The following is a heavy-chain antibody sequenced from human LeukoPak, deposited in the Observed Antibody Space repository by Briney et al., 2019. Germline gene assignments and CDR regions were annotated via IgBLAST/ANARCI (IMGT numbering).Heavy chain of an antibody. CDR3: ATPTEPLGGGEFL. CDR1: GFTFSDYY. Sequence: GGSLRLSCAASGFTFSDYYMSWIRQAPGKGLEWGSYISSSGSTIYYADSVKGRFTISRDNAKNSLYLQMQSLRAEDTAVYYCATPTEPLGGGEFLWGQGTMVTVSS. CDR2: ISSSGSTI. D-gene: IGHD3-16*01. J-gene: IGHJ3*01. V-gene: IGHV3-11*01.